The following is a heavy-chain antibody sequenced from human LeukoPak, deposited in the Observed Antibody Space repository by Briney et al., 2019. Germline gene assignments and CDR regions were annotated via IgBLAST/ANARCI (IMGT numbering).Heavy chain of an antibody. V-gene: IGHV3-7*03. D-gene: IGHD2-8*02. J-gene: IGHJ4*02. CDR2: INQDVTDK. CDR1: GFTLTTYW. Sequence: GGSLRLSCAASGFTLTTYWTRWIRQAPWKGPEWVANINQDVTDKYYGDSVKGRFTFSRDNAQNSLYLQMSSLRVEDTAVYYCVTYSTGLYKGLEFWGQGTQVTVSS. CDR3: VTYSTGLYKGLEF.